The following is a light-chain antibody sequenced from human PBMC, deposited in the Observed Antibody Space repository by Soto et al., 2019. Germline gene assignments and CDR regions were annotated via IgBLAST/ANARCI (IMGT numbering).Light chain of an antibody. CDR2: EVS. CDR3: CSYAGSSGYV. Sequence: QSALTQPASVSGSPGQSITISCTGTSSDVGSYNLVSWYQQHPGKAPKLMIYEVSKRPSGVSNRFSGSKSGNTASLTISGLQAEDEADYYCCSYAGSSGYVFGTGTKVTVL. J-gene: IGLJ1*01. CDR1: SSDVGSYNL. V-gene: IGLV2-23*02.